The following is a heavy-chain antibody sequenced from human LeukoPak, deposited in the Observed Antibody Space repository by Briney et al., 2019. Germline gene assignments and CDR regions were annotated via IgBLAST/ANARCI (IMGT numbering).Heavy chain of an antibody. CDR2: ISSSGSTI. Sequence: PGGSLRLSCAASGFTFSTHEMNWVRQAPGKGLEWVSYISSSGSTIYYADSVKGRFTISGDNAKDSLYLQMNSLRADDTAVYYCARRYCSGSSCLVDYWGQGTLVTVSS. CDR3: ARRYCSGSSCLVDY. J-gene: IGHJ4*02. D-gene: IGHD2-15*01. V-gene: IGHV3-48*03. CDR1: GFTFSTHE.